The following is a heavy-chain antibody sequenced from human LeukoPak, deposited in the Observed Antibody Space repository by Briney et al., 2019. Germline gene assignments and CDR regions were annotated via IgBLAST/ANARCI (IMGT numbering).Heavy chain of an antibody. CDR3: AKSGASPLYHMDV. J-gene: IGHJ6*03. Sequence: GGSLRLSCAASGFTFSSYAMSWVRQAPGKGLEWVSGLTGSSATAYHAGSVKGRFTTSRDDSKNTVYLQMSSLRVDDTAIYYCAKSGASPLYHMDVWGKGATVTVSS. V-gene: IGHV3-23*01. CDR1: GFTFSSYA. CDR2: LTGSSATA. D-gene: IGHD1-26*01.